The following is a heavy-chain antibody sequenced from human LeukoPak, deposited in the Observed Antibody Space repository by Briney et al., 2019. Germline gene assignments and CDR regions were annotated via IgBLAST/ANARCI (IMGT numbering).Heavy chain of an antibody. CDR2: IIPIFGTA. CDR1: GGTFSSYA. D-gene: IGHD3-16*02. J-gene: IGHJ4*02. V-gene: IGHV1-69*13. Sequence: ASVKVSCKASGGTFSSYAISWVRQAPGQGLEWMGGIIPIFGTANYAQKFQGRVTITADESTSTAYMELSSLRSEDTAVYYCASSGVDDYVWGSYLTAPFGRYWGQGTLVTVSS. CDR3: ASSGVDDYVWGSYLTAPFGRY.